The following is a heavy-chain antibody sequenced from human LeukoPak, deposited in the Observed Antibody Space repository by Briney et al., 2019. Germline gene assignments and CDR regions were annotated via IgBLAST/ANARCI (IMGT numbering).Heavy chain of an antibody. J-gene: IGHJ4*02. Sequence: ASVKVSCKASGGTFSSYAISWVRQAPGQGLEWMGWINPNSGGTNYAQKFQGRVTMTRDTSISTAYMELSRLRSDDTAVYYCAAWGRFGESFLFDYWGQGTLVTVSS. V-gene: IGHV1-2*02. D-gene: IGHD3-10*01. CDR1: GGTFSSYA. CDR3: AAWGRFGESFLFDY. CDR2: INPNSGGT.